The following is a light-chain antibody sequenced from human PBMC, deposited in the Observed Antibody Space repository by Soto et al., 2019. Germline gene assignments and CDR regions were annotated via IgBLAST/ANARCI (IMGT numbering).Light chain of an antibody. CDR1: QSVNSD. CDR3: QQNDNRPRT. CDR2: GSS. V-gene: IGKV3-15*01. J-gene: IGKJ1*01. Sequence: ETVMTQSPATLSVSPGERVTPSCRASQSVNSDLAWYQKKAGQAPRLLIYGSSTRATGIPARFSGGGSGTEFTLTISSLQSEDFAVYYCQQNDNRPRTFGQWTKVDIK.